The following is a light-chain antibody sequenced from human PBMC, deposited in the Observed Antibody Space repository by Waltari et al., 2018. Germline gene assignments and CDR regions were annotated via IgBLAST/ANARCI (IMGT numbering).Light chain of an antibody. V-gene: IGLV2-14*01. CDR2: DVS. Sequence: QSALTQPASVSGSPGQSITISCTGTSSDVGGYTYVSWYQQRPGKAPKLRIYDVSKRPSGVSNRFAGSKSGNTASLTISGLQAEDVADYYCSSYTSSSTFVFGGGTKLTVL. CDR3: SSYTSSSTFV. CDR1: SSDVGGYTY. J-gene: IGLJ2*01.